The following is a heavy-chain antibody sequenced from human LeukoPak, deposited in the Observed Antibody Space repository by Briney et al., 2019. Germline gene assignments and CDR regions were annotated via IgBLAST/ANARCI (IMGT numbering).Heavy chain of an antibody. J-gene: IGHJ4*02. CDR2: ISPSGDRT. D-gene: IGHD1-14*01. CDR1: GFTFSRHG. Sequence: GGSLRLSFAASGFTFSRHGMNWVRQAPGKGLEWVSGISPSGDRTYYADSVKGRFTISRDNAKNSLYLQMNSLRAEDTAVYYCAREVFKYGRFYFDYWGQGTPVTVSS. V-gene: IGHV3-23*01. CDR3: AREVFKYGRFYFDY.